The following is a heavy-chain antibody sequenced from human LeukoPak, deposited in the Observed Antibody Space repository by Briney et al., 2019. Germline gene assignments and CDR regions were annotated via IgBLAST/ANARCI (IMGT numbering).Heavy chain of an antibody. J-gene: IGHJ4*02. CDR1: GYTFTSYD. CDR2: MNPNNGNR. D-gene: IGHD2-21*01. CDR3: ARDCYYNRGYDY. V-gene: IGHV1-8*01. Sequence: ASVKVSCKASGYTFTSYDINWVRQATGQGLEWMGWMNPNNGNRGHAQRFQGRVTMTRNTSISTAYLELSNLRSEDTAVYYCARDCYYNRGYDYWGQGTLVTVSS.